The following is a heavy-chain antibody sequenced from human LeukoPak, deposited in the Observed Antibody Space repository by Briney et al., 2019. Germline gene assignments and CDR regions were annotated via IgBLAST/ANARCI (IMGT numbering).Heavy chain of an antibody. Sequence: ASVKVSCKASAYTFIDYHIHWVRQAPGQRLEWMGWINPNSGGTNYAQKFQGRVTMTRDTSFSTAYMELSRLRSDDTAVYYCARNYYGSGSYFNSHWFDPWGQGTLVTVSA. V-gene: IGHV1-2*02. CDR2: INPNSGGT. J-gene: IGHJ5*02. CDR3: ARNYYGSGSYFNSHWFDP. CDR1: AYTFIDYH. D-gene: IGHD3-10*01.